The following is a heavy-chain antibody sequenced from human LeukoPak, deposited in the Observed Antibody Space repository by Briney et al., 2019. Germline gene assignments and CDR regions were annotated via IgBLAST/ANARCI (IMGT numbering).Heavy chain of an antibody. CDR2: INPVGSEK. V-gene: IGHV3-7*02. Sequence: GGSLRLSCAASGFSFSTYWMNWVRQAPGKGLEWVANINPVGSEKYYLDSVKGRSTISRDNAKNSLYLQMNSLRAEDTAVYYCAKNWGYFDDWGQGTLVTVSS. CDR1: GFSFSTYW. CDR3: AKNWGYFDD. J-gene: IGHJ4*02. D-gene: IGHD7-27*01.